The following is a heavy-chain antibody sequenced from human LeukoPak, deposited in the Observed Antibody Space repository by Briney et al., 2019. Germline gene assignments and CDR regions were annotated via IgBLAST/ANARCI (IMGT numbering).Heavy chain of an antibody. CDR1: GGSISSGSYY. CDR3: ARDRAPKGMDV. CDR2: IYHSEST. V-gene: IGHV4-39*07. J-gene: IGHJ6*02. D-gene: IGHD3-10*01. Sequence: SQTLSLTCTVSGGSISSGSYYWAWIRQPPGKGLEWIGSIYHSESTYYNPSLKSRVTISVDTSKNQFSLKLSSVTAADTAVYYCARDRAPKGMDVWGQGTTVTVSS.